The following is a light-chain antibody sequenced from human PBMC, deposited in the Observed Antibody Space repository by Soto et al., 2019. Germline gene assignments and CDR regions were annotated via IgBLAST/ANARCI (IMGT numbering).Light chain of an antibody. V-gene: IGKV3-15*01. CDR1: QSVSRN. CDR2: GAS. Sequence: EIVMTQSPATLSVSPGERVTLSCRASQSVSRNLAWYQEKPGQAPRLLIYGASTRATGIPARFSGSGSGTEFTLTISSLQSEDFAVYYCQQYNNWPRTFGLGTKVEIK. CDR3: QQYNNWPRT. J-gene: IGKJ1*01.